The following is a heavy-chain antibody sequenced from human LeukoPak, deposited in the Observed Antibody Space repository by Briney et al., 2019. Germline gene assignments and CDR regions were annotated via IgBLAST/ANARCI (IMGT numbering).Heavy chain of an antibody. CDR2: INHSGST. Sequence: ASETLSLTCAVYGGSFSGYYWSWIRQPPGKGLEWIGEINHSGSTNYNPSLKSRVTISVDTSKNQFSLKLSSVTAADTAVYYCARSYGDYYYYGMDVWGQGTTVTVSS. CDR3: ARSYGDYYYYGMDV. V-gene: IGHV4-34*09. CDR1: GGSFSGYY. D-gene: IGHD4-17*01. J-gene: IGHJ6*02.